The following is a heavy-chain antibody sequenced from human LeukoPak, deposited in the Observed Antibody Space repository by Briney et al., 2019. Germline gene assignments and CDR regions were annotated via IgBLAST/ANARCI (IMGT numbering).Heavy chain of an antibody. Sequence: GGSLRLSCAGSGFTFSTYWMSWVRQAPGKGLEWVANIKQDGSDKYYVDSVKGRFTISRDNAKNSLYLQMNSLRVEDTAVYYCARDPAYSSGWLDHWGQGTLVTVSS. D-gene: IGHD6-19*01. J-gene: IGHJ4*02. CDR2: IKQDGSDK. V-gene: IGHV3-7*05. CDR3: ARDPAYSSGWLDH. CDR1: GFTFSTYW.